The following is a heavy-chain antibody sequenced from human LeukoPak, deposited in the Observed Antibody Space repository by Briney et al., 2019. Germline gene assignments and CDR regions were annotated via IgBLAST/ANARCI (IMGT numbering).Heavy chain of an antibody. D-gene: IGHD2-2*02. CDR3: ARVAGGRYCSSTSCYMRGWFDP. CDR1: RGTFSSYA. J-gene: IGHJ5*02. CDR2: IIPIFGKA. V-gene: IGHV1-69*13. Sequence: SVQVSCKASRGTFSSYAISWVRPAPGQGLEWMGGIIPIFGKANYAQKFQGRVTITADESTSTAYMELSSLRSEDTAVYYCARVAGGRYCSSTSCYMRGWFDPWAREPWSPSPQ.